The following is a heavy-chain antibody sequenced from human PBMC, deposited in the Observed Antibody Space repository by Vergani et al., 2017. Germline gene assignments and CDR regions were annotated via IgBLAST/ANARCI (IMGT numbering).Heavy chain of an antibody. CDR2: INPNNGGT. J-gene: IGHJ4*02. Sequence: QVQLVQSGAEAKKPGASVKVSCKASGYTFTGYYMHWVRQAPGQGLEWMGWINPNNGGTNYAQKFQGRVTMTRDTSISTAYMELSRLRSDDTAVYYCATGADYRDIVFDYWGQGTLVTVSS. D-gene: IGHD3-16*01. V-gene: IGHV1-2*02. CDR1: GYTFTGYY. CDR3: ATGADYRDIVFDY.